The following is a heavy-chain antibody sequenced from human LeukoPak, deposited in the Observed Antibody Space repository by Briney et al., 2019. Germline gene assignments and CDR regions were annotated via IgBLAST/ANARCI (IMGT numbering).Heavy chain of an antibody. CDR3: ARGCNYYDSSGCS. CDR2: IYYSGST. V-gene: IGHV4-59*01. D-gene: IGHD3-22*01. Sequence: SETLSLTCTVSGGSISSYYWSWIRQPPGKGLEWIGYIYYSGSTNYNPSLKSRVTISVDTSKNQFSLKLSSVTAADTAVYYCARGCNYYDSSGCSWGQGTLVTVSS. J-gene: IGHJ1*01. CDR1: GGSISSYY.